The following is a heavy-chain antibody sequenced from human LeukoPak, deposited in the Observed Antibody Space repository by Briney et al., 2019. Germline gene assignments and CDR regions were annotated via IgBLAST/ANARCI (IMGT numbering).Heavy chain of an antibody. CDR2: IIPILGIA. Sequence: SVKVSCKASGGTFSSYAISWVRQAPGQGLEWMGRIIPILGIANYAQKFQGRVTITADKSTSTAYMELSSLRSEDTAVYYCARPHGDYSGGSGYYYYGMDVWGQGTTVTVSS. D-gene: IGHD4-17*01. V-gene: IGHV1-69*04. J-gene: IGHJ6*02. CDR1: GGTFSSYA. CDR3: ARPHGDYSGGSGYYYYGMDV.